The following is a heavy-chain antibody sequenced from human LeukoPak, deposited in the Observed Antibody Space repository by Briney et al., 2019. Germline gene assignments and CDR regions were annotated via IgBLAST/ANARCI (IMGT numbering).Heavy chain of an antibody. D-gene: IGHD6-19*01. CDR1: GGSLLSSSYH. Sequence: SETLSLTCTVSGGSLLSSSYHCGWIRQPPGKGLEWIGSIYYSGDTYYNPSLKSRRVTISVDTSKNQFSLRLSSVTAADTAVYYCARHQWHYYYYMGVWGKGSTVTVSS. J-gene: IGHJ6*03. CDR2: IYYSGDT. CDR3: ARHQWHYYYYMGV. V-gene: IGHV4-39*01.